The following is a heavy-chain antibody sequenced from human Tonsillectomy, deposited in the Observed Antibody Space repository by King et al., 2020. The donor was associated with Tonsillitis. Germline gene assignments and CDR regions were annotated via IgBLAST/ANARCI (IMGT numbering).Heavy chain of an antibody. V-gene: IGHV4-34*01. CDR1: GGSFSDYQ. CDR2: INHSGST. D-gene: IGHD3-22*01. CDR3: GAGPTEYYYDNSGYYLD. J-gene: IGHJ4*02. Sequence: VQLQQWGAGLLKPSETLSLTCAVYGGSFSDYQWSWIRQPPGQGLEWIGEINHSGSTNYNPSLESRVTISVDTSKNQFSLKLSSVTAADTAVYYCGAGPTEYYYDNSGYYLDWGQGTLVTVSS.